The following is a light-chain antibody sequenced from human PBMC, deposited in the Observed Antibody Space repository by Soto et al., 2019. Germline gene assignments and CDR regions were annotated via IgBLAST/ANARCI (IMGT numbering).Light chain of an antibody. Sequence: EIVMTQSPATLSVSPGERVTLSCRDSQSISSNLAWYQQTPGQAPSLLIYGASSRETGIPDMFSGSGSGTEFTLTISRLEPEDFAVYYCQQYGSSPRTFGQGTKVDIK. CDR3: QQYGSSPRT. J-gene: IGKJ1*01. CDR2: GAS. CDR1: QSISSN. V-gene: IGKV3-20*01.